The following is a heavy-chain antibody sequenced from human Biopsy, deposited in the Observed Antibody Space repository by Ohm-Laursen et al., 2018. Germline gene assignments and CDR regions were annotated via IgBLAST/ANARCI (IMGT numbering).Heavy chain of an antibody. V-gene: IGHV4-34*01. CDR2: INHSGRT. CDR1: GDSFNSYY. Sequence: SQTLSLTCAVYGDSFNSYYWSWIRQTPGPGLEWIGEINHSGRTNYNPSLKSRVTISVDTSKNQFPLTVRYVTAADTAVYYCVRGVDYYDPYHYYALDVWGQGTTVTVSS. CDR3: VRGVDYYDPYHYYALDV. D-gene: IGHD3-22*01. J-gene: IGHJ6*02.